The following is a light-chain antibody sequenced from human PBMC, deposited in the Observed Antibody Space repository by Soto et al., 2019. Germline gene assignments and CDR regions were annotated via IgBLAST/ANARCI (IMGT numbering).Light chain of an antibody. V-gene: IGLV2-8*01. CDR2: EVN. Sequence: QSALTQPPSASGSPGQSVTISCTGTSSDVGGYKYVSWYQQHPGKDPKLMIFEVNKRPSGVPDRFSGSKSGNTASLTVSGLHAEDEADYYCSSYAGINNLGVFGTGTKVTVL. J-gene: IGLJ1*01. CDR3: SSYAGINNLGV. CDR1: SSDVGGYKY.